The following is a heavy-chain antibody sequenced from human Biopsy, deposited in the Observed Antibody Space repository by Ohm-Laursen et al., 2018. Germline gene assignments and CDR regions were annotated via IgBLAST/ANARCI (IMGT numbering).Heavy chain of an antibody. CDR2: MNPISGNT. V-gene: IGHV1-8*01. D-gene: IGHD2/OR15-2a*01. Sequence: SVKVSCKASGYTSTTYDITWVRQATGQGPEWMEWMNPISGNTGYAHKFRGRVTMTSDSSISTAYLEVSSLTFEDTAVYYCARAVRYRLLSDPWGQGTLVTVSS. CDR1: GYTSTTYD. J-gene: IGHJ5*02. CDR3: ARAVRYRLLSDP.